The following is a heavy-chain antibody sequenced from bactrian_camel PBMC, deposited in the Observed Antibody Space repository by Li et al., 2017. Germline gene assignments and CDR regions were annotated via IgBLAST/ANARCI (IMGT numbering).Heavy chain of an antibody. V-gene: IGHV3S35*01. D-gene: IGHD5*01. CDR1: GFSFSSYA. Sequence: QLVESGGGLVQPGGSLRLSCAASGFSFSSYAMIWVRQGPGKGLEWVADINRAGDISYYADSVKDRFSVSRDNDKNIVYLQMNSLKSEDTAMYYCLRNPESGGPLGQGTKVTVS. J-gene: IGHJ4*01. CDR2: INRAGDIS.